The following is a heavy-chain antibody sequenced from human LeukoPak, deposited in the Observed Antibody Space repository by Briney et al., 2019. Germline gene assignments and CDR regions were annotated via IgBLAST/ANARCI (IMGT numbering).Heavy chain of an antibody. CDR3: ASRRELLPI. CDR2: TSDGGDTK. J-gene: IGHJ3*02. Sequence: GGSLRLSCTASGFTFSSYVMHWVRQAPGKGLEWVAVTSDGGDTKYYADSVEGRFTISRDNSKNTLYLQMDSLRAEDTAVYYCASRRELLPIWGQGTMVTVSS. V-gene: IGHV3-30-3*01. CDR1: GFTFSSYV. D-gene: IGHD1-26*01.